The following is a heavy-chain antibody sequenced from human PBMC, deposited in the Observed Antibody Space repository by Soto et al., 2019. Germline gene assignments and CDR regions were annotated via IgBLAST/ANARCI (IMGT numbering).Heavy chain of an antibody. J-gene: IGHJ6*02. CDR1: GFTFSSYG. V-gene: IGHV3-33*01. CDR3: ARDHGAGIRLWFGVGPYGMDV. D-gene: IGHD3-10*01. CDR2: IWYDGSNK. Sequence: QVQLVESGGGVVQPGRSLRLSCAASGFTFSSYGMHWVRQAPGKGLEWVAVIWYDGSNKYYADSVKGRFTIARDNSKNTLYLQMNSLRAEDTAVYYCARDHGAGIRLWFGVGPYGMDVWGQGTTVTVSS.